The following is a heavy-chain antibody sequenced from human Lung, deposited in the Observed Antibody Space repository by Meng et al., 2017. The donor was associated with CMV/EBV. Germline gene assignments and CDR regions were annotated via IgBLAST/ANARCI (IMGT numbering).Heavy chain of an antibody. CDR3: ARNGQYYDFWSGYYKISHYYYYYGMDV. D-gene: IGHD3-3*01. V-gene: IGHV3-48*03. CDR2: ISSSGSTI. Sequence: SLMISCSASGFTFSSHEMNWVRQAPGNGLEWVSYISSSGSTIYYADSVKGRFTISRDNAKNSLYLQMNSLRAEDTAVYYCARNGQYYDFWSGYYKISHYYYYYGMDVWGQGTTVTVSS. CDR1: GFTFSSHE. J-gene: IGHJ6*02.